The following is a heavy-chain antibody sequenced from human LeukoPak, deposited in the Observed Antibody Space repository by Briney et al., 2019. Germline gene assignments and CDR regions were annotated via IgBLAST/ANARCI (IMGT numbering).Heavy chain of an antibody. D-gene: IGHD3-10*01. CDR2: INHSGST. CDR3: ARGRPSLVRGVIITRFDY. Sequence: KTSETLSLTCAVYGGSFSGYYWSWIRQPPGKGLEWIGEINHSGSTNYNPSLKSRVTISVDTSKNQFSLKLSSVTAADTAVYYCARGRPSLVRGVIITRFDYWGQGTLVTVSS. V-gene: IGHV4-34*01. J-gene: IGHJ4*02. CDR1: GGSFSGYY.